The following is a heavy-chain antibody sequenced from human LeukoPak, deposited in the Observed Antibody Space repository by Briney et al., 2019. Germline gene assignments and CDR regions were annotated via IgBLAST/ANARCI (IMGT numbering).Heavy chain of an antibody. D-gene: IGHD4-17*01. J-gene: IGHJ4*02. V-gene: IGHV1-18*01. Sequence: ASVKVSCKTSGYTFTNHGISWVRQAPGQGLEWMGWISGYNANTNYVQKFRGRVTMTTDTSTSTAYMELRSLSSDDTALYYCARDLSLGRHDDGEPFXXWGXGTLVT. CDR2: ISGYNANT. CDR3: ARDLSLGRHDDGEPFXX. CDR1: GYTFTNHG.